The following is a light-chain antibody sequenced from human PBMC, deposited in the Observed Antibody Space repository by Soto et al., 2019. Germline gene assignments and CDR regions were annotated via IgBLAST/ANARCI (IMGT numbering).Light chain of an antibody. V-gene: IGLV1-44*01. Sequence: QSVLTQPPSTSGTPGQRVTISCSGSSSNIESNTVNWYQQLPGTAPKVLIYSTNQRPSGVPDRFSGSKSGTSASLAISGLQSEDEADYYCAAWDDSLNGVAFGGGTKLTVL. CDR3: AAWDDSLNGVA. J-gene: IGLJ2*01. CDR2: STN. CDR1: SSNIESNT.